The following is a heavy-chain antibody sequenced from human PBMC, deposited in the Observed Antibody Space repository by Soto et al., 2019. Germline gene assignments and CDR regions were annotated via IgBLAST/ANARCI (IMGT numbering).Heavy chain of an antibody. D-gene: IGHD3-10*01. J-gene: IGHJ5*02. CDR1: GGSISSGDYY. CDR3: ARGLVEDYYGSGSNWFDP. V-gene: IGHV4-30-4*01. CDR2: IYYSGST. Sequence: SETLSLTCTVSGGSISSGDYYWSWIRQPPGKGLEWIGYIYYSGSTYYNPSLKSRVTISVDTSKNQFSLKLSSVTAADTAVYYCARGLVEDYYGSGSNWFDPWGQGTLVTVSS.